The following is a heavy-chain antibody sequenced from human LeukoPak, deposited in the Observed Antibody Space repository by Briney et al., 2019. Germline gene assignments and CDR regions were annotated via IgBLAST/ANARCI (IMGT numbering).Heavy chain of an antibody. V-gene: IGHV4-38-2*02. CDR2: IYHSGST. CDR1: GYSISSGYY. CDR3: ARLDYGDYVNWFDP. Sequence: SETLSLTCTVSGYSISSGYYWGWIRQPPGKGVEWIGSIYHSGSTYYNPSLKSRVTISVDTSKNQFTLKLSSVTAADTAVYYCARLDYGDYVNWFDPWGQGTLVTVSS. J-gene: IGHJ5*02. D-gene: IGHD4-17*01.